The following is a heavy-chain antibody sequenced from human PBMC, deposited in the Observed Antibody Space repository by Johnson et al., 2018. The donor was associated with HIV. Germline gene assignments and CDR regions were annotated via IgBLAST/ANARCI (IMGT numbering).Heavy chain of an antibody. Sequence: QVQLVESGGGLVQPGGSLRLSCAASGFTFSDDYMSWIRQAPGKGLEWVSYISRSGSTITYADSVKGRFTISRDNTKNSLYLQMNSLTPEDTAVYYCASLGGLGGFDVWGQGTMVTVSS. V-gene: IGHV3-11*04. CDR2: ISRSGSTI. CDR1: GFTFSDDY. J-gene: IGHJ3*01. D-gene: IGHD1-26*01. CDR3: ASLGGLGGFDV.